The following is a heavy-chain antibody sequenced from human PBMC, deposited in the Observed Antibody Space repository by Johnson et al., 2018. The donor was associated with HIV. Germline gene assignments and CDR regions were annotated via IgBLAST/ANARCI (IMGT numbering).Heavy chain of an antibody. CDR2: ISWDGGST. CDR1: GYMFEDYG. V-gene: IGHV3-20*04. J-gene: IGHJ3*02. CDR3: ARFHSSSSLSGFDI. Sequence: VQLVESGGGVVRPGGSLRLSCAASGYMFEDYGMSWVRQAPGKGLEWVSLISWDGGSTYSADSVTGRFTISRDNARKSLYLQMNSLRAEDTAVYYCARFHSSSSLSGFDIWGQGTMVTLSS. D-gene: IGHD6-6*01.